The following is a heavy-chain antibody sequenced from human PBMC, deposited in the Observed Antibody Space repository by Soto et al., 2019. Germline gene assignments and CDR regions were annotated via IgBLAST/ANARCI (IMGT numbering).Heavy chain of an antibody. Sequence: QVQLVESGGGVVQPGTSLRLSCEASGLTFSRSGMHWVRQAPGKGLEWVAVISNDAGQKYYADSMKGRFTISRDNSKNTLFLQKNSLTIEDTAVYYCANQGGPSLPGEHWGQGTLVTVSS. V-gene: IGHV3-30*18. CDR1: GLTFSRSG. CDR3: ANQGGPSLPGEH. J-gene: IGHJ4*02. D-gene: IGHD3-10*01. CDR2: ISNDAGQK.